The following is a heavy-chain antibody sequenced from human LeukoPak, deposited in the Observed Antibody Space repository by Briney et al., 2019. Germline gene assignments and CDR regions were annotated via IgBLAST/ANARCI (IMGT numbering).Heavy chain of an antibody. Sequence: ASVKVSCKASGYTFTGYYMHWVRQAPGQGLEWMGWINPNSGVTNSAQKFQGRVTMTRDTSISAAYMELSRLRSDDTAVYYCARGYYDGSDYEYFQHWGQGTLVTVSS. D-gene: IGHD3-22*01. V-gene: IGHV1-2*02. CDR1: GYTFTGYY. J-gene: IGHJ1*01. CDR2: INPNSGVT. CDR3: ARGYYDGSDYEYFQH.